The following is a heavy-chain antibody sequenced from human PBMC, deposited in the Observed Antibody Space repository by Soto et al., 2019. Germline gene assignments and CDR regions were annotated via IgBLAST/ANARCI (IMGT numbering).Heavy chain of an antibody. J-gene: IGHJ4*02. Sequence: GGSLRLSCAASGFTFSSYAMSWVRQAPGKGLEWVSAISGSGGSTYYADSVKGRFTISRDNSKNTLYLQMNGLRAEDTAVYYCAKEESPRADSSGYYPTYLGYWGQGTLVTVSS. CDR3: AKEESPRADSSGYYPTYLGY. CDR2: ISGSGGST. V-gene: IGHV3-23*01. CDR1: GFTFSSYA. D-gene: IGHD3-22*01.